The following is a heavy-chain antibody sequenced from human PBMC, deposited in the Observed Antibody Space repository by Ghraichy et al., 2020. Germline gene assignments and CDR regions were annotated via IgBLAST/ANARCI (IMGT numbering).Heavy chain of an antibody. CDR3: ARGKPRRGYSGTYYRSHDGFDI. J-gene: IGHJ3*02. CDR1: GGSFSGYY. V-gene: IGHV4-34*01. D-gene: IGHD1-26*01. CDR2: INHSGST. Sequence: SQTLSLTCAVYGGSFSGYYWSWIRQPPGKGLEWIGEINHSGSTNYNPSLKSRVTISVDTSKNQFSLRLSSVTAADTAVYYCARGKPRRGYSGTYYRSHDGFDIWGQGTMVTVS.